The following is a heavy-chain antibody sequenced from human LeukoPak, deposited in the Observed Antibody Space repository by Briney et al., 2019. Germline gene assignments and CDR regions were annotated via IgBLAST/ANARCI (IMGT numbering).Heavy chain of an antibody. CDR3: ARGTVDTAMVPDF. V-gene: IGHV4-31*03. CDR2: IYSSGRI. CDR1: GGSISSGGYS. J-gene: IGHJ4*02. Sequence: SETLSLTCTVSGGSISSGGYSWNWLRQHPGKGLEWIGYIYSSGRIYYNPSLKSRITISVDTSNNQFSLKLSSVTAADTAVYYCARGTVDTAMVPDFWGQGTLVTVSS. D-gene: IGHD5-18*01.